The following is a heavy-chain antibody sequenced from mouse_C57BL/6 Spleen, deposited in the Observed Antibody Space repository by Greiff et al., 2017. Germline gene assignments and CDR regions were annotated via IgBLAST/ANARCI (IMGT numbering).Heavy chain of an antibody. D-gene: IGHD1-1*01. CDR1: GYTFTSYW. CDR2: IHPNSGST. V-gene: IGHV1-64*01. J-gene: IGHJ1*03. Sequence: VQLQQSGAELVKPGASVKLSCKASGYTFTSYWMHWVKQRPGQGLEWIGMIHPNSGSTNYNEKFKSKATLTVDKSSSTAYMQLSSLTSEDSAVYYCARGLDGYGSSYPYWYFDVWGTGTTVTVSS. CDR3: ARGLDGYGSSYPYWYFDV.